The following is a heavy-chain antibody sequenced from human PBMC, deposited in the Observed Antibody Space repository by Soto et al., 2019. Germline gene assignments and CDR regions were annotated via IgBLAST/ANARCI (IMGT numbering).Heavy chain of an antibody. D-gene: IGHD6-19*01. CDR3: ARARDSSAWSDAFDI. CDR1: SGSISSSNW. Sequence: SETLSLTCAVSSGSISSSNWWSWVRQPPGKGLEWIGEIYHSGSTNYNPSLKSRVTISVDKSKNQFSLKLSSVTAADTAVYYCARARDSSAWSDAFDIWGQGTMVTVSS. V-gene: IGHV4-4*02. CDR2: IYHSGST. J-gene: IGHJ3*02.